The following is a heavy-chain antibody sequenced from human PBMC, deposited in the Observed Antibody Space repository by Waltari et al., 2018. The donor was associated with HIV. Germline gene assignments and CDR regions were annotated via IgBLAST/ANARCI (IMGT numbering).Heavy chain of an antibody. CDR1: GYTFTGSY. CDR2: INPISGGT. D-gene: IGHD2-8*01. J-gene: IGHJ4*02. CDR3: TRIPKVGVYFDY. Sequence: QVQLVQSGAEVKKPGASVKVSCKASGYTFTGSYIHWVRQAPGQGLEWMGRINPISGGTDYAQKFQGRVTMTRDTSISTAYMELRRLRSDDTAVYFCTRIPKVGVYFDYWGQGTLVTVSS. V-gene: IGHV1-2*06.